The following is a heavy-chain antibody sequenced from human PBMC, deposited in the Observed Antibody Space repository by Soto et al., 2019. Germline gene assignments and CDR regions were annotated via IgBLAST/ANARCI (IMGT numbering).Heavy chain of an antibody. Sequence: QVQLVQSGAEVKKPGSSVKVSCKASGGTFSSYAISWVRQAPGQGLEWMGGIIPIFGTAHYAQKFQGRVTITADEYKRRAYIELRSLRSKDTAVCYCAIARARPGDYYYYGRDVWGKGTKDTVSS. CDR3: AIARARPGDYYYYGRDV. CDR2: IIPIFGTA. J-gene: IGHJ6*04. D-gene: IGHD3-10*01. CDR1: GGTFSSYA. V-gene: IGHV1-69*12.